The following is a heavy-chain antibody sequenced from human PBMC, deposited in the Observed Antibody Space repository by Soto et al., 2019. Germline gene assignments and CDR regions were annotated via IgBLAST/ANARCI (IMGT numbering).Heavy chain of an antibody. J-gene: IGHJ4*02. CDR3: ARDYDAFDY. D-gene: IGHD3-16*01. Sequence: SETLSLTCDVSSVSITSSNWWTWVRQPPGKGLEWLGKISHSGTVNYNATLRSRVTISVDKPKNQLSLKLMSVTAADTAVYYCARDYDAFDYWGPG. CDR2: ISHSGTV. CDR1: SVSITSSNW. V-gene: IGHV4-4*02.